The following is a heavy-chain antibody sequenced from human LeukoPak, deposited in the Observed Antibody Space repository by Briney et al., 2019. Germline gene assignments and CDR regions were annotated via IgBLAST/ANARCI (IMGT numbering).Heavy chain of an antibody. V-gene: IGHV4-31*03. CDR3: ASGDSWSGYLYY. Sequence: PSETLSLTCTVSGGPINSGGYYRSWIRQQPGKSLEWIGYIYYSASTYYNPSLKGRVTISIDTSESQFSLKLSTVTAADTAGYYCASGDSWSGYLYYWGQGILVTVSS. J-gene: IGHJ4*02. CDR2: IYYSAST. CDR1: GGPINSGGYY. D-gene: IGHD3-3*01.